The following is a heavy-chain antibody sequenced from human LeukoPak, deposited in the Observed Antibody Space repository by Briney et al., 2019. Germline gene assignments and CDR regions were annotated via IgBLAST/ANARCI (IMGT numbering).Heavy chain of an antibody. CDR3: FFPGVTGKVY. J-gene: IGHJ4*02. CDR1: GFTFSSYG. CDR2: ISYDGSNK. Sequence: GGSLRLSCAASGFTFSSYGMHWVRQAPGKGLEWVAAISYDGSNKYYADSVKGRFTISRDNSKNTLYLQMNSLRAEDTAVYYCFFPGVTGKVYWGQGTLVTVSS. D-gene: IGHD1-20*01. V-gene: IGHV3-30*03.